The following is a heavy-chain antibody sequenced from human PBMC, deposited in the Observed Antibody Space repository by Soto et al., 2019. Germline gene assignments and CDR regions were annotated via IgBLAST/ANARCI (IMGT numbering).Heavy chain of an antibody. CDR1: GGSISSYY. Sequence: QVQLQESGPGLVKPSETLSLTCTVSGGSISSYYWSWIRQPPGKGLEWIGYIYYSGSTNYNPSLKSRVTISVDTSKNQFSLKLSSVTAADTAVYSCARTTGKPEGFDPWGQGTLVTVSS. CDR3: ARTTGKPEGFDP. J-gene: IGHJ5*02. V-gene: IGHV4-59*01. CDR2: IYYSGST. D-gene: IGHD1-1*01.